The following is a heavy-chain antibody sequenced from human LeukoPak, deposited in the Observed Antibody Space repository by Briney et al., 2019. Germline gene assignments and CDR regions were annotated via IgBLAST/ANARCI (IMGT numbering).Heavy chain of an antibody. CDR3: ARGSKWEHLDY. J-gene: IGHJ4*02. D-gene: IGHD1-26*01. Sequence: GASVKVSCKASGYTFTGYYMHWVRQAPGQGLEWMGWINPNSGGTNYAQKLQGRVTMTTDTSTNTAYMELRSLRSDDTAVYCARGSKWEHLDYWGQGTLVTVSS. V-gene: IGHV1-2*02. CDR2: INPNSGGT. CDR1: GYTFTGYY.